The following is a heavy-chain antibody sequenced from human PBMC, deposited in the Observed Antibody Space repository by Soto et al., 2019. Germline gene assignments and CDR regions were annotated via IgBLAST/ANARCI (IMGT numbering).Heavy chain of an antibody. D-gene: IGHD2-15*01. CDR3: ASATVVAATFDF. V-gene: IGHV3-21*01. J-gene: IGHJ4*02. CDR1: GFAFRSYN. CDR2: ISSGSSNI. Sequence: EVQLVESGGGLVKPGGSLTLSCAASGFAFRSYNMNWVRQAPGKGLGWVASISSGSSNIYYAESVKGRFTISRDNAKNSLFLQMDSLRAEDSAVYYCASATVVAATFDFWGQGTLVTVSS.